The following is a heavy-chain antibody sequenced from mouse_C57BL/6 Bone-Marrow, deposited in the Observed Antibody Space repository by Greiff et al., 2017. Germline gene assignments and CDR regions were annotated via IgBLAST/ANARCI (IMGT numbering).Heavy chain of an antibody. V-gene: IGHV1-81*01. D-gene: IGHD2-4*01. CDR1: GYTFTSYG. J-gene: IGHJ3*01. Sequence: QVQLQQSGAELARPGASVKLSCKASGYTFTSYGISWVKQRAGQGLEWIGEIYPRSGNTYYNEKFKGKATLTADKSSSTAYMELRSLTSEDSAVYFCARRGTIYYDYKGGQGTLVTVSA. CDR2: IYPRSGNT. CDR3: ARRGTIYYDYK.